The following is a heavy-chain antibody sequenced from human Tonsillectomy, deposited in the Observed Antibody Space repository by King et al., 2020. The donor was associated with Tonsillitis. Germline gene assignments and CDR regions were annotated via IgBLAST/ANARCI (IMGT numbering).Heavy chain of an antibody. Sequence: QLVQSGAEVKKPGSSVKVSCKASGGTFSNYAISWVRQAPRQGLEWMGGIFPMFGTANYAQQFQGSVTITADESTSTASMGLSSRISEDTAVYYGTGDGRGHFDYWGQGTLVTVSS. CDR3: TGDGRGHFDY. D-gene: IGHD3-10*01. CDR1: GGTFSNYA. CDR2: IFPMFGTA. V-gene: IGHV1-69*01. J-gene: IGHJ4*02.